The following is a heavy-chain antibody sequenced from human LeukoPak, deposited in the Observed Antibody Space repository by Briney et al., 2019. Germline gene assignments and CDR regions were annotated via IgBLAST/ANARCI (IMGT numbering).Heavy chain of an antibody. Sequence: SVKVSCKASGGTFSSYAISWVRQAPGQGLEWMGGIIPIFGTANYAQKFQGRVTITADESTSTAYMELSSLRSEDTAVYYCARDRDWAGYSYGFYYWGQETLVTVSS. D-gene: IGHD5-18*01. CDR3: ARDRDWAGYSYGFYY. CDR1: GGTFSSYA. J-gene: IGHJ4*02. V-gene: IGHV1-69*01. CDR2: IIPIFGTA.